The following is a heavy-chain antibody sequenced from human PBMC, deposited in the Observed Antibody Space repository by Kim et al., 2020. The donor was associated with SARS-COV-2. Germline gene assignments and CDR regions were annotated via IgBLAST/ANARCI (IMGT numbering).Heavy chain of an antibody. CDR3: AKKGVVGSASYFDY. J-gene: IGHJ4*02. Sequence: ADSVQGGFTISRDNSKNTLYLQMKSLRPEDTAVYYCAKKGVVGSASYFDYWGQGSLVTVSS. V-gene: IGHV3-23*01. D-gene: IGHD1-26*01.